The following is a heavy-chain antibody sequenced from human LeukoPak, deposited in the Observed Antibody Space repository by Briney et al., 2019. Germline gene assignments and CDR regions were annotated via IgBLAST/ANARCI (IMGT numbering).Heavy chain of an antibody. D-gene: IGHD3-10*01. J-gene: IGHJ4*02. Sequence: GGSLRLSCAASGFTVSSNYMTWVRQDPGKGLEWVSTISGSGGGTSYADSVKGRFTTSRDSSKNTLYLQMNSLRADDTAVYYCAKLPSYGSGSYYDYWGQGTLVTVSS. CDR2: ISGSGGGT. CDR1: GFTVSSNY. V-gene: IGHV3-23*01. CDR3: AKLPSYGSGSYYDY.